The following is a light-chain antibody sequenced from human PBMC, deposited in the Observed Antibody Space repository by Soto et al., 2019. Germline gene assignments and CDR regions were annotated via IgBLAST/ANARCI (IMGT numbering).Light chain of an antibody. CDR3: QQYPRYST. CDR2: DVS. J-gene: IGKJ1*01. CDR1: QRINAW. V-gene: IGKV1-5*01. Sequence: DIHMTQAPSTLSASVGDRVTITCRASQRINAWLARYQQKPGKAPKLMIYDVSTLASWVPSRFSGSASVTQFTLTITNLDSDDFASYYCQQYPRYSTVGQGTKVDIK.